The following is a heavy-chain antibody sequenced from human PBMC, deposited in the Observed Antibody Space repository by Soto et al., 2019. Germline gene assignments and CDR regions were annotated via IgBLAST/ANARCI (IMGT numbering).Heavy chain of an antibody. CDR3: AKDPDVLLWFGELLSPPAS. V-gene: IGHV3-23*01. CDR2: ISGSGGST. CDR1: GFTFSSYA. J-gene: IGHJ5*02. D-gene: IGHD3-10*01. Sequence: EVQLLESGGGLVQPGGSLRLSCAASGFTFSSYAMSWVRQAPGKGLEWVSAISGSGGSTYYADSVKGRFTISRDNSKNTLYLQMNSLRAEDTAVYYCAKDPDVLLWFGELLSPPASWGQGTLVTVSS.